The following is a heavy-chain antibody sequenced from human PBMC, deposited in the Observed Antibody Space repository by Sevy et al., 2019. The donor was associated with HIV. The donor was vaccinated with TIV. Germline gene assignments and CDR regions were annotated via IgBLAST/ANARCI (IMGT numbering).Heavy chain of an antibody. V-gene: IGHV3-30*04. CDR3: ASHCYDSTGYYYPLDY. CDR1: GFTFSSYA. D-gene: IGHD3-22*01. CDR2: ISYDGNNK. Sequence: GGSLRLSCTASGFTFSSYAMYWVRQAPGKGLEWVAVISYDGNNKDYADSVKGRFTISRENSKNTLYLQMNSLRAEDTAVYYCASHCYDSTGYYYPLDYWGQGTLVTVSS. J-gene: IGHJ4*02.